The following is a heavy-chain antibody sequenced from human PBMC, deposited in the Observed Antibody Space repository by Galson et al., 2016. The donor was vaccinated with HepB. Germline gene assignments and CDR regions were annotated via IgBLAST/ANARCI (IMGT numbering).Heavy chain of an antibody. D-gene: IGHD2-2*01. V-gene: IGHV1-46*01. CDR3: ARGGCRGSSCYYDY. J-gene: IGHJ4*02. CDR2: VDPSGDRT. Sequence: SVKVSCKASGYTFTNYYIHWVRQAPGQGHECMGIVDPSGDRTTYAQQFQGRVTMTSDTSTSTVYMDLSSLRSDDTAVYYCARGGCRGSSCYYDYWGQGALVTVSS. CDR1: GYTFTNYY.